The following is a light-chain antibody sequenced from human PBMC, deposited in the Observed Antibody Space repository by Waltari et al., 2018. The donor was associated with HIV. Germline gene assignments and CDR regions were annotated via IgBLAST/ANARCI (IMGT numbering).Light chain of an antibody. V-gene: IGKV1-5*03. CDR2: RAS. J-gene: IGKJ3*01. CDR1: QNISTW. Sequence: DIQMTQSPSTLSASVGDRVPITCRASQNISTWLAWYQQKPGKAPKLRIYRASNLESGVPSGFSGSGSGTEFTLTISSLQPDDLATYYCQHPIKTFGPGTKVEIK. CDR3: QHPIKT.